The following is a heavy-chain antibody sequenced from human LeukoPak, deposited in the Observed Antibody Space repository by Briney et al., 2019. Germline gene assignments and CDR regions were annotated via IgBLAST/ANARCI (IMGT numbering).Heavy chain of an antibody. Sequence: SQTLSLTCAVSGGSIGSGGYSWSWIRQPPGKGLEWIGYIYHSGSTYYNPSLKSRVTISVDRSKNQFSLKLSSVTAADTAVYYCARGRGSSSLFDYWGQGTLVTVSS. D-gene: IGHD6-13*01. J-gene: IGHJ4*02. CDR2: IYHSGST. CDR1: GGSIGSGGYS. V-gene: IGHV4-30-2*01. CDR3: ARGRGSSSLFDY.